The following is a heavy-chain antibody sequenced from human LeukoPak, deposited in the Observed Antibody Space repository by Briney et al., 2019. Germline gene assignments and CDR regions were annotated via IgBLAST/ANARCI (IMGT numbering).Heavy chain of an antibody. V-gene: IGHV2-5*02. CDR3: AHRHALLPFDY. J-gene: IGHJ4*02. CDR2: IYWDDDK. Sequence: ESGPTLVNPTQTLTLTCTFSGFSLGTSGVGVGWIRQPPGRALEWLALIYWDDDKRYSPSLKSRLTITKDNSKNQVVLTMTNIDPVDTATYYCAHRHALLPFDYWGQGTLVTVSS. CDR1: GFSLGTSGVG. D-gene: IGHD2-15*01.